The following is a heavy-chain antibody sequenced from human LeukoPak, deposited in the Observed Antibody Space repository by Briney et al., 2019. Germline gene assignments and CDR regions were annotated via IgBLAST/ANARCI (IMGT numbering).Heavy chain of an antibody. D-gene: IGHD6-19*01. CDR3: VKGPRPDITVAHTVEN. V-gene: IGHV3-23*01. CDR2: ISSRGDST. CDR1: GFIFSNYA. J-gene: IGHJ4*02. Sequence: PGGSLRFSCAASGFIFSNYAMSWVRQVPGRGLEWASTISSRGDSTYVADSVKGRFTISRDNSKNSLYLQMNLVRAEDTAVYYCVKGPRPDITVAHTVENWGQGTLVTVSS.